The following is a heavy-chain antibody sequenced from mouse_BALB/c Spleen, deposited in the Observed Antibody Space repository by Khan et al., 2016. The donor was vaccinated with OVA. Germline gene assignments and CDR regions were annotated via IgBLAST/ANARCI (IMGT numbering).Heavy chain of an antibody. V-gene: IGHV9-3-1*01. CDR2: INTYTGEP. Sequence: QMQLVQSGPELKKPGETVKISCKASGYTFTNYGMNWVKQAPGKGLKWMGWINTYTGEPTYADDFKGRFAFYLETSASTAYLQINNPKTEDTATIFYASGGYWWFDDWGAGTTVTGSS. CDR3: ASGGYWWFDD. CDR1: GYTFTNYG. J-gene: IGHJ1*01. D-gene: IGHD1-1*02.